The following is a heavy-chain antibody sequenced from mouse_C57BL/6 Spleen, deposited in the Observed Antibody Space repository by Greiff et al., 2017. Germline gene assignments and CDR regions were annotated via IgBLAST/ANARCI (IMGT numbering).Heavy chain of an antibody. Sequence: EVKLVESGGGLVKPGGSLKLSCAASGFTFSDYGMHWVRQAPEKGLEWVAYISSGSSTIYYADTVKGRFTLSRDNAKNTLFLQMTSLRSEDTAMYYCASWGSSSWFAYWGQGTLVTVSA. CDR1: GFTFSDYG. D-gene: IGHD1-1*01. V-gene: IGHV5-17*01. CDR3: ASWGSSSWFAY. J-gene: IGHJ3*01. CDR2: ISSGSSTI.